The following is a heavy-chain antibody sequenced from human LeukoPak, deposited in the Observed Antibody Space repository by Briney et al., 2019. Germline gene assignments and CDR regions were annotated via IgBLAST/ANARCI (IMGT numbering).Heavy chain of an antibody. D-gene: IGHD3-16*01. CDR1: GFSFRSYW. CDR2: IKQDGSEK. CDR3: ARGAFGGVTFDY. J-gene: IGHJ4*02. V-gene: IGHV3-7*01. Sequence: GGSLRLSCAASGFSFRSYWMSWVRPAPGKGLEWAANIKQDGSEKYYVDSVKGRFTISRDNAKNSLYLQMNSLRAEDTAVYYCARGAFGGVTFDYWGQGTLVTVSS.